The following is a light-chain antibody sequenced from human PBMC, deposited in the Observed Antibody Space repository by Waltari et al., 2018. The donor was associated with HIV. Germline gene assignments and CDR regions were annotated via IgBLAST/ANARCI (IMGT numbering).Light chain of an antibody. V-gene: IGKV1-39*01. CDR3: QQTYSPPRT. CDR2: LSS. CDR1: RSTPNY. J-gene: IGKJ5*01. Sequence: IQMTQSPSPLSPAVGDKSTITCRASRSTPNYVNWYQHKPGQAHRLLFYLSSTLHTGVPPRFGGSGSGTVFSLTVAGLQADDCGTYFCQQTYSPPRTFGQGTRLE.